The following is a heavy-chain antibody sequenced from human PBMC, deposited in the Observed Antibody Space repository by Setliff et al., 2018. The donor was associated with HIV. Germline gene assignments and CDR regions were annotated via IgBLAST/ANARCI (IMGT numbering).Heavy chain of an antibody. CDR1: GGSTSSYY. Sequence: SETLSLTCNVSGGSTSSYYWNWIRQSPGKGLQWIGYMYYSGGTTYNPSLKSRVAISADKSKNQFSLQLSSVTAADTAVYYCAKKGNGDYHFDYWGQGTLVTVSS. CDR2: MYYSGGT. CDR3: AKKGNGDYHFDY. D-gene: IGHD4-17*01. J-gene: IGHJ4*02. V-gene: IGHV4-59*01.